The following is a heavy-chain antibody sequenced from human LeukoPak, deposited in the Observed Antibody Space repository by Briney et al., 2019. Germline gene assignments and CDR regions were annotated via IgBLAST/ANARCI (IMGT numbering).Heavy chain of an antibody. D-gene: IGHD2-2*02. Sequence: PSETLSLTCAVYGGSFSGYYWSWIRQPPGKGLEWIGEINHSGSTNYNPSLKSRVTISVDTSKNQFSLKLSSVTAADTAVYYCARGSERRIGYCSSTSCYTGYYYYMDVWGKGTTATVSS. CDR1: GGSFSGYY. CDR3: ARGSERRIGYCSSTSCYTGYYYYMDV. CDR2: INHSGST. V-gene: IGHV4-34*01. J-gene: IGHJ6*03.